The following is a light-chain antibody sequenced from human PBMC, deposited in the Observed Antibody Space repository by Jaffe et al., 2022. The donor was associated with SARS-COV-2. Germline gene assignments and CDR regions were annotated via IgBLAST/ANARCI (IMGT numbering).Light chain of an antibody. V-gene: IGKV3-15*01. J-gene: IGKJ1*01. Sequence: EIVLTQSPATLSVSPGDRATLPCRASQSISNYLAWYQQKPGQAPRLLIYDASARATGIPARFSGSGSGTEFTLTISSLQSEDFAVYYCQQYNKWPRTFGQGTKVEIK. CDR2: DAS. CDR3: QQYNKWPRT. CDR1: QSISNY.